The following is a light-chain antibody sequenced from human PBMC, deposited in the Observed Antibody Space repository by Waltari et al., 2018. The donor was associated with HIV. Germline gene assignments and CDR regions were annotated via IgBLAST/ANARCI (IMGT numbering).Light chain of an antibody. CDR3: QTWGTGIRV. V-gene: IGLV4-69*01. CDR2: LNSDGSH. J-gene: IGLJ3*02. Sequence: QVVLTQSPSASASLGASVKLTCTLSSGPSTYAIAWHQLQPGKGPRYLMKLNSDGSHTKGDGIPDRFSGSSSGAERYLTISSLQSEDEADYYCQTWGTGIRVFGGGTKLTVL. CDR1: SGPSTYA.